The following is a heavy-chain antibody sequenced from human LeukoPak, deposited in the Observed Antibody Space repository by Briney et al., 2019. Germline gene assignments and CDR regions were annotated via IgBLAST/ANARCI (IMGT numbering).Heavy chain of an antibody. CDR1: GFTFSSYG. J-gene: IGHJ4*02. CDR3: ATSNCTRTSCYRGLFDS. D-gene: IGHD2-2*02. Sequence: PGGSLRLSCADPGFTFSSYGMNWVRQAPGKGLEWVSSISDSSSYIYYADSVKGRFTISRDNAKNSLYLQMNSLRAEDTAVYYCATSNCTRTSCYRGLFDSWGQGTLVTVS. CDR2: ISDSSSYI. V-gene: IGHV3-21*01.